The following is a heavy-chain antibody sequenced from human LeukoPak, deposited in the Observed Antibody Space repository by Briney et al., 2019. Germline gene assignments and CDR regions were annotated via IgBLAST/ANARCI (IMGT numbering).Heavy chain of an antibody. CDR1: GYTFTGYY. CDR2: ISAYNGNT. D-gene: IGHD5-24*01. Sequence: ASVKVSCKASGYTFTGYYMHWVRQAPGQGLEWMGWISAYNGNTNYAQKLQGRVTMTTDTSTSTAYMELSRLRSDDTAVYYCARGMATIFDYWGQGTLVTVSS. CDR3: ARGMATIFDY. J-gene: IGHJ4*02. V-gene: IGHV1-18*04.